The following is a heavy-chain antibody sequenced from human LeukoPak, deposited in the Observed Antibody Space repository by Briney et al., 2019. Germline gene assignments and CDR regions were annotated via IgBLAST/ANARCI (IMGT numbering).Heavy chain of an antibody. V-gene: IGHV4-39*01. Sequence: SETLSLTCTVSGGSISSSSYYWGWIRQPPGKGLEWIGSIYYSGSTYYNPSLKSRVTISVDTSKNQFSLKLSSVTAADTAVYYCARGRGYYYDSSGYHDAFDIWGQGTMVTVSS. CDR3: ARGRGYYYDSSGYHDAFDI. J-gene: IGHJ3*02. CDR2: IYYSGST. CDR1: GGSISSSSYY. D-gene: IGHD3-22*01.